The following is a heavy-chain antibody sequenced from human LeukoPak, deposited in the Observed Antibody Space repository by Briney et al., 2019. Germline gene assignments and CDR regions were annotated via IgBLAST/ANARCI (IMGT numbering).Heavy chain of an antibody. V-gene: IGHV3-48*03. CDR2: ISSSGSTI. CDR3: ASGVFGNPFDY. J-gene: IGHJ4*02. D-gene: IGHD3-10*01. Sequence: PGGSLRLSCAASGFTFSSYEMNWVRQAPGKGLEWVSYISSSGSTIYYADSVKGRFTISRDNAKNSLYLQMNSLRAGDTAVYYCASGVFGNPFDYWGQGTLVTVSS. CDR1: GFTFSSYE.